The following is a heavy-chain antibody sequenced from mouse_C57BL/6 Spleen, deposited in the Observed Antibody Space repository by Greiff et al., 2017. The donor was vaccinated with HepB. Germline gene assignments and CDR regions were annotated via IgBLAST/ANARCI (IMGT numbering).Heavy chain of an antibody. CDR1: GYTFTSYW. CDR3: ARTRTTGDFDY. D-gene: IGHD2-14*01. Sequence: QVQLQQPGAELVRPGSSVKLSCKASGYTFTSYWMHWVKQRPIQGLEWIGNIDPSDSETHYNQKFKDKATLTVDKSSSTAYMQLSSLTSEDSAVYYCARTRTTGDFDYWGQGTTLTVSS. V-gene: IGHV1-52*01. CDR2: IDPSDSET. J-gene: IGHJ2*01.